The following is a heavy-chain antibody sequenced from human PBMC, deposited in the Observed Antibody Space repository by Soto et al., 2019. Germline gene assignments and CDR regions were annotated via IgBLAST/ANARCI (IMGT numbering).Heavy chain of an antibody. D-gene: IGHD3-10*01. CDR1: GGSINSYY. V-gene: IGHV4-59*08. CDR2: VHHSWGS. CDR3: ARQGFGPLHGLVDV. Sequence: QVQLQESGPGLVKPSETLSLSCTVSGGSINSYYWSWIRQSPGKRMEWIGYVHHSWGSSYNPSLQSRVPISLATSKSQFSLKVTSVTATETAVYYCARQGFGPLHGLVDVWGQGTTVTVSS. J-gene: IGHJ6*02.